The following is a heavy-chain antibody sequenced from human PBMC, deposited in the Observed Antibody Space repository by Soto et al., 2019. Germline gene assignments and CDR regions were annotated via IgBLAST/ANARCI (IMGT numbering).Heavy chain of an antibody. D-gene: IGHD3-10*01. V-gene: IGHV3-33*01. CDR1: GFNFKTYD. Sequence: QVQLVESGGGVVQPGRSLSLSCAGTGFNFKTYDIHSVRQAPGKGLEWVALIRDDGSNKYYGDSVKGRYTVCRDNSQNTVTLLMNSLRDEDTALYYCVRERGVGEPADYWGQGTRVTVSS. CDR3: VRERGVGEPADY. J-gene: IGHJ4*02. CDR2: IRDDGSNK.